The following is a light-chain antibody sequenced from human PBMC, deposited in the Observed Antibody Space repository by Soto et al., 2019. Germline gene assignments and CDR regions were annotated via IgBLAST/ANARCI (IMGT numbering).Light chain of an antibody. Sequence: QSVLTQPPSVSGAPGQRVTISCTGSSSNIGAHYDVHWYQQLPGTAPKLLIYGNSNRPSGVPDRFSGSKSGTSASLAITGLQAEDEADYYCAAWDDSLNNVLFGGGTKLTVL. V-gene: IGLV1-40*01. CDR1: SSNIGAHYD. CDR3: AAWDDSLNNVL. CDR2: GNS. J-gene: IGLJ2*01.